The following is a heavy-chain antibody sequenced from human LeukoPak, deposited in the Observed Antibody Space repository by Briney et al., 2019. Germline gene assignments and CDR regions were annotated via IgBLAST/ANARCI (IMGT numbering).Heavy chain of an antibody. Sequence: PTETLSLTCTVSGGSISSYYWSWIRQPPGKGLEWIGYIYYSGSTNYNPSLKSRVTISVDTSKNQFSLKLSSVTAADTAVYYCARDLGPTGYDAFDIWGQGTMVTVSS. V-gene: IGHV4-59*01. CDR3: ARDLGPTGYDAFDI. CDR2: IYYSGST. J-gene: IGHJ3*02. CDR1: GGSISSYY. D-gene: IGHD3-9*01.